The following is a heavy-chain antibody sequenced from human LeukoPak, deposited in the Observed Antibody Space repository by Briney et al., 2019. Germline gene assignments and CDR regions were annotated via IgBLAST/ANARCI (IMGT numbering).Heavy chain of an antibody. J-gene: IGHJ4*02. CDR1: GGSISSSSYY. D-gene: IGHD4-23*01. Sequence: SETLPLTCTVSGGSISSSSYYWGWIRQPPGKGLEWIGSIYCSGSTYYNPSLKSRVTISVDTSKNQFSLKLSSVTAADTAVYYCARDYADYGGNSGGDYWGQGTLVTVSS. CDR3: ARDYADYGGNSGGDY. V-gene: IGHV4-39*07. CDR2: IYCSGST.